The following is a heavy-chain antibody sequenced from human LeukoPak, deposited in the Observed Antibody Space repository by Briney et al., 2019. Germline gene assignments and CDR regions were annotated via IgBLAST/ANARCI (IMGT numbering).Heavy chain of an antibody. Sequence: PSETLSLTCTVSGGSISSYYWSWIRQPAGKGLEWIGRIYTSGSTDYNPSLKSRVTMSVDTSKNQFSLKLSSVTAADTAVYYCARDYYDFWSGYVYYFDYWGQGTLVTVSS. D-gene: IGHD3-3*01. CDR2: IYTSGST. CDR3: ARDYYDFWSGYVYYFDY. V-gene: IGHV4-4*07. CDR1: GGSISSYY. J-gene: IGHJ4*02.